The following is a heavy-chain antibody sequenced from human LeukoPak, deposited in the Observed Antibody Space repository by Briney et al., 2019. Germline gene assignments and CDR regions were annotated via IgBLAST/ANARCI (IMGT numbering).Heavy chain of an antibody. CDR1: GYTFSEYE. J-gene: IGHJ4*02. CDR3: AKRNSGNYPDY. D-gene: IGHD1-26*01. V-gene: IGHV3-48*03. Sequence: PGESMRLSWAASGYTFSEYEMNWVRQDPGKWLESISSICRSGSPVYNADSLKGRFSISRDNSKNTLYLQMNSLRAEDTAVYYCAKRNSGNYPDYWGQGTLVTVSS. CDR2: ICRSGSPV.